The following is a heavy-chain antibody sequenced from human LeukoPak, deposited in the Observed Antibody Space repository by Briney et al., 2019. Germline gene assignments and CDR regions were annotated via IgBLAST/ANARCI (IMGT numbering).Heavy chain of an antibody. CDR3: TREVSGSLYFDY. Sequence: TGGSLRLSCAASGFSFSSYSMNWVRQAPGKGLEWVSYISHTGTTMSYADSVKGRFTISRDNARNSLYLQMNSLRAEDTAVYYCTREVSGSLYFDYWGQGTLVTVSS. D-gene: IGHD1-26*01. CDR2: ISHTGTTM. CDR1: GFSFSSYS. V-gene: IGHV3-48*04. J-gene: IGHJ4*02.